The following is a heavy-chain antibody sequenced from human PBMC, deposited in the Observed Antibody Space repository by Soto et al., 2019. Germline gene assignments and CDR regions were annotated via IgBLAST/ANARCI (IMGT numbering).Heavy chain of an antibody. Sequence: ASVKVSFKASGYTFTSYGISWVRQAPGQGLEWMGWISAYNGNTNYAQKLQGRVTMTTDTSTSTAYMELRSLRSDETAVYYCARDRGGYCSSTSCSDFDYWGQGTLVTVSS. D-gene: IGHD2-2*01. J-gene: IGHJ4*02. CDR2: ISAYNGNT. V-gene: IGHV1-18*01. CDR1: GYTFTSYG. CDR3: ARDRGGYCSSTSCSDFDY.